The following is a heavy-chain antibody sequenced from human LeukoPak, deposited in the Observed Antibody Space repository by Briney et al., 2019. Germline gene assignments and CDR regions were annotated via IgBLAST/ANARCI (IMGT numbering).Heavy chain of an antibody. CDR2: ISSSSSYI. CDR1: GFTFSSYS. V-gene: IGHV3-21*01. D-gene: IGHD5-24*01. CDR3: ARDLGDGYNWALGY. J-gene: IGHJ4*02. Sequence: GGSLRLPCAASGFTFSSYSMNWVRQAPGKGLEWVSSISSSSSYIYYADSVKGRFTISRDNAKNSLYLQMNSLRAEDTAVYYCARDLGDGYNWALGYWGQGTLVTVSS.